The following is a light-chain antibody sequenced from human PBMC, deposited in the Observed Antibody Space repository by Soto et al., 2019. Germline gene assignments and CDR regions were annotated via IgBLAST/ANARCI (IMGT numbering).Light chain of an antibody. CDR2: GAS. CDR1: QSVSSSY. J-gene: IGKJ4*01. CDR3: QQHGSSPLT. V-gene: IGKV3-20*01. Sequence: EILLTQSPGTLSLSPGERATLSCRASQSVSSSYLAWYQQKPGQAPRLLIYGASSRATGIPDRFSGSGSGTDFTLTISRLEPEDFAVYYCQQHGSSPLTFGGGTKVDSK.